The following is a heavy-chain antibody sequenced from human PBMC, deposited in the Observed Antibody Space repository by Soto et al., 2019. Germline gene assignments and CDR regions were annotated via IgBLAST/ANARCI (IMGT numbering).Heavy chain of an antibody. CDR2: IYPGDSDT. CDR1: GYSFTSYW. J-gene: IGHJ5*02. CDR3: ARGYCTTTICDPWFDP. V-gene: IGHV5-51*01. Sequence: PGESLKISCTGVGYSFTSYWIGWVRQMPGKGLEWMGIIYPGDSDTRYRPSFQGQVTISADKSITTAYLQWSSLKASDTAMYYCARGYCTTTICDPWFDPWGQGTLVTVSS. D-gene: IGHD2-2*01.